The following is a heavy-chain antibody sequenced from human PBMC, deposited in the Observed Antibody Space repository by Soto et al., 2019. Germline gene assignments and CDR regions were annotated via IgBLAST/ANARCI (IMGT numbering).Heavy chain of an antibody. CDR1: GYTFTSYA. CDR2: INAGNGNT. J-gene: IGHJ6*02. V-gene: IGHV1-3*05. CDR3: ARDPSYYGMDV. Sequence: QVQLVQSGAEEKKPGASVKVSFKASGYTFTSYAVHWVRQAPGQRLEWMGWINAGNGNTKYSQKFQGRVTVTRDTSASTAYMELSSLRAEDTAVYYCARDPSYYGMDVWGQGTTVTVSS.